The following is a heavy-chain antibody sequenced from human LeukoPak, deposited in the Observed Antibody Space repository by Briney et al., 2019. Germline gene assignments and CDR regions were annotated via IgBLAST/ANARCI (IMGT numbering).Heavy chain of an antibody. CDR3: AREGDRVGATVY. Sequence: GGSLRLSCAASGFTFSSYAMHWVRQAPGKGLEWVAVISYDGSNKYYADSVKGRSTISRDNSKNTLYLQMNSLRAEDTAVYYCAREGDRVGATVYWGQGTLITVSS. V-gene: IGHV3-30*04. CDR1: GFTFSSYA. CDR2: ISYDGSNK. D-gene: IGHD1-26*01. J-gene: IGHJ4*02.